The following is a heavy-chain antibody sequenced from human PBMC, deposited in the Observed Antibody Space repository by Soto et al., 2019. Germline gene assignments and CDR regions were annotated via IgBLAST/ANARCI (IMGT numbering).Heavy chain of an antibody. CDR3: AKDRPYHSISHPYPY. CDR2: MNPNSGNT. CDR1: GYTFTSYD. D-gene: IGHD3-22*01. J-gene: IGHJ4*02. V-gene: IGHV1-8*01. Sequence: ASVKVSCKASGYTFTSYDINWVRQATGQGLEWMGWMNPNSGNTGYAQKFQGRVTMTRNTSISTAYMELSSLRSEDTAVYYCAKDRPYHSISHPYPYWGQGTLVTVSS.